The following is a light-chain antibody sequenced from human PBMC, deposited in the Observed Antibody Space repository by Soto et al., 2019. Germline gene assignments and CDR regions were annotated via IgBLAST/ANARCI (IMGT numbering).Light chain of an antibody. V-gene: IGKV3-15*01. CDR2: GAS. J-gene: IGKJ1*01. CDR1: QSVSSN. CDR3: QQYNNSPRT. Sequence: IVITESPAHLSFSPGGKAPLSCTASQSVSSNLAWYQQKPGQAPRLLIYGASTRATGIPDRFSGSGSGTEFTLTISSLQSEDFAVYYCQQYNNSPRTFGQGTKVDI.